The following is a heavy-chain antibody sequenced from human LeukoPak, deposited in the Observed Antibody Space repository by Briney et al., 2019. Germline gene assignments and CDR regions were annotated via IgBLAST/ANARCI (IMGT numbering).Heavy chain of an antibody. Sequence: GGSLRLSCAASGFPFSSYSMNWVRQAPGKGLEWVSYIRSSSDIIYYADSVKGRFTISRDNANNSLYLQMNSLRSDDTAVYYCARPSTVDPYYDFWSGYYTPGLDAFDIWGQGTMVTVSS. CDR3: ARPSTVDPYYDFWSGYYTPGLDAFDI. V-gene: IGHV3-48*04. D-gene: IGHD3-3*01. CDR2: IRSSSDII. CDR1: GFPFSSYS. J-gene: IGHJ3*02.